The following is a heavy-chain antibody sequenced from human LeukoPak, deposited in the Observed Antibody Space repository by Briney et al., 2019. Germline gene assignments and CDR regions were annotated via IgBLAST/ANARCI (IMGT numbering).Heavy chain of an antibody. J-gene: IGHJ4*02. CDR2: IYYSGST. CDR1: GGSISIYY. Sequence: SETLSLTCTVSGGSISIYYWSWIRQPPGKGLEWIGYIYYSGSTNYNPSLKSRVTISVDTSKNQFSLKLSSVTAADTAVYYCARGGVAYSSGFFDYWGQGTLVTVSS. D-gene: IGHD5-18*01. V-gene: IGHV4-59*13. CDR3: ARGGVAYSSGFFDY.